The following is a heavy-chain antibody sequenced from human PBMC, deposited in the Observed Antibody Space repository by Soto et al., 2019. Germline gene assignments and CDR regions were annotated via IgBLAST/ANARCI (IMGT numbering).Heavy chain of an antibody. Sequence: GGSLRLSCAASGFTFSNYYMHWVRQAPGKGLVWVSRITDDGSSTIYADFVKGRFTISRDNAKNTLYLHMNSLRDEDTAVYYCARLSDPHRWGQGTLVTVSS. CDR2: ITDDGSST. CDR1: GFTFSNYY. J-gene: IGHJ1*01. V-gene: IGHV3-74*01. CDR3: ARLSDPHR.